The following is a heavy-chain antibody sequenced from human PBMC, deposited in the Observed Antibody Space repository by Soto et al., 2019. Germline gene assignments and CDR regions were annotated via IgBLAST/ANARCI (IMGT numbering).Heavy chain of an antibody. CDR2: NFWDDDK. J-gene: IGHJ4*02. Sequence: QITLKESGPTLVKPTQTLTLTCTFSGFSLSTSGVGVGWIRQPPGKALECLAVNFWDDDKRYSPSLKDRLTITKDTSKNQVHLTMTNMDPADTATYYCAHREYCSGGSCYDYWGQGTLVTVSS. V-gene: IGHV2-5*02. CDR1: GFSLSTSGVG. D-gene: IGHD2-15*01. CDR3: AHREYCSGGSCYDY.